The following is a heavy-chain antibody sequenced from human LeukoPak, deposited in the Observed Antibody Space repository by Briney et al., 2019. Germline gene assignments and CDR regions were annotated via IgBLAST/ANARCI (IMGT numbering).Heavy chain of an antibody. Sequence: TGGSLRLSCVTSGFTFSDYYVDWVRQALGKGLEWVGRIRDTTHGYTTEYATSVKGRFIISRDDSKNSVYLQLNSLKIEDTAEYYCARVFSSNFGWDHMDVWGKGTTVTVSS. V-gene: IGHV3-72*01. CDR2: IRDTTHGYTT. CDR1: GFTFSDYY. D-gene: IGHD4/OR15-4a*01. CDR3: ARVFSSNFGWDHMDV. J-gene: IGHJ6*03.